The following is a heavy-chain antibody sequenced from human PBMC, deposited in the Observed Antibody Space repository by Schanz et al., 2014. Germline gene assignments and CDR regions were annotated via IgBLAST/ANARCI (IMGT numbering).Heavy chain of an antibody. V-gene: IGHV3-23*04. J-gene: IGHJ4*02. CDR3: ARDRVGASSYFDY. Sequence: EVQLVESGGGLVQPGGSLKLSCAASGFTFSNHALSWVRQAPGKGLEWVSGIGGSGDSTGYADSVKGRVIISRDNAKSAVEGEVNNLRAEDTAVYYCARDRVGASSYFDYWGQGTLVTVSS. D-gene: IGHD1-26*01. CDR2: IGGSGDST. CDR1: GFTFSNHA.